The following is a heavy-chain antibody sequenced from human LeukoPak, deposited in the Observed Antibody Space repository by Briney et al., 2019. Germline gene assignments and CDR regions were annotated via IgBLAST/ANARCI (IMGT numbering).Heavy chain of an antibody. CDR3: ARVESWEHSGSSQDAFDI. V-gene: IGHV1-46*01. Sequence: GASVKVSCKASGYTFTGYYVHWVRQAPGQGLEWMGIINPSGGSTLYAQKFQGRVTMTRDMSTSTVYMELSSLRSEDTAVYYCARVESWEHSGSSQDAFDIWGQGTMVTVSS. CDR1: GYTFTGYY. CDR2: INPSGGST. J-gene: IGHJ3*02. D-gene: IGHD1-26*01.